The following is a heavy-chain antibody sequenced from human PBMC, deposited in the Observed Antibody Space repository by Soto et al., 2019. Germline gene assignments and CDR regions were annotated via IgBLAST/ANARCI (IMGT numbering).Heavy chain of an antibody. CDR2: IYYSGST. V-gene: IGHV4-59*01. Sequence: QVQLQESGPGLVKPSETLSLTCTVSGGSISSYYWSWIRQPPGKGLEWIGYIYYSGSTNYNPSLKSRVTISVDTSKNQFSLKLSSVTAADTAVYYCARERSYCSSTSCHKAALYYYGMDVWGQGTTVTVSS. D-gene: IGHD2-2*02. CDR3: ARERSYCSSTSCHKAALYYYGMDV. CDR1: GGSISSYY. J-gene: IGHJ6*02.